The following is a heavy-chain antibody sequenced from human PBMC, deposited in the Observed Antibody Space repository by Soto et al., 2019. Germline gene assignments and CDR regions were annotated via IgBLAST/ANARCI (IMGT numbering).Heavy chain of an antibody. CDR3: ARAAYYYDSSGYYPGDY. CDR1: GYSFTSYA. Sequence: GASVKVSCKASGYSFTSYAIHWVRQAPGQRLEWMGWINAGNGNTKIPQELQGRVTITRDTSASTAYMEVSSLRSEDTAVYYCARAAYYYDSSGYYPGDYWGQGSLVTVSS. D-gene: IGHD3-22*01. CDR2: INAGNGNT. J-gene: IGHJ4*02. V-gene: IGHV1-3*01.